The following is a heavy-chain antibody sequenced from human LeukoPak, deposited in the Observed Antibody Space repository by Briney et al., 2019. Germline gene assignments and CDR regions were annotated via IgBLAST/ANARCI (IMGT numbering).Heavy chain of an antibody. CDR1: GFTLSSYA. Sequence: PGGSLRLSCAASGFTLSSYAMHWVRQAPGKGLEWVAVISYDGSNKYYADSAKGRFTISRDNSKNTLYLQMNSLRAEDTAVYYCARLEYSSSSGLDYWGQGTLVTVSS. V-gene: IGHV3-30-3*01. CDR3: ARLEYSSSSGLDY. D-gene: IGHD6-6*01. CDR2: ISYDGSNK. J-gene: IGHJ4*02.